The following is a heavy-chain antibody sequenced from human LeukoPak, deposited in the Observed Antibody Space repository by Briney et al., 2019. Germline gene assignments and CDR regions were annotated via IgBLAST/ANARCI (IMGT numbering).Heavy chain of an antibody. CDR3: ARELQRGYSYGYLRGPFDI. Sequence: GGSLRLPCAASGFTFSDYYMSWIRQAPGKGLEWVSYVSSSGSTIYYADSVKGRFTISRDNAKNSLYLQMNSLRAEDTAVYYCARELQRGYSYGYLRGPFDIWGQGTMVTVSS. J-gene: IGHJ3*02. CDR2: VSSSGSTI. CDR1: GFTFSDYY. V-gene: IGHV3-11*01. D-gene: IGHD5-18*01.